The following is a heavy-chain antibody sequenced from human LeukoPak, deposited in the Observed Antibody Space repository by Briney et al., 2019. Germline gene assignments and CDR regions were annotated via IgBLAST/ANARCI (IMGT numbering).Heavy chain of an antibody. Sequence: PSETLSLTCAVYGGSFSGYYWSWIRQPPGKGLEWIGEINHSGSTIYNPSLKSRVTISVDTSKNQFSLKLSSVTAADTAVYYCARGPSYTYYYDRSGYYLNYWGQGTLVTVSS. CDR2: INHSGST. D-gene: IGHD3-22*01. V-gene: IGHV4-34*01. CDR3: ARGPSYTYYYDRSGYYLNY. CDR1: GGSFSGYY. J-gene: IGHJ4*02.